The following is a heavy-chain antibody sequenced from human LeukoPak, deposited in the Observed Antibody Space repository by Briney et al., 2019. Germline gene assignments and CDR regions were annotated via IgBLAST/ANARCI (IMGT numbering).Heavy chain of an antibody. J-gene: IGHJ4*02. Sequence: EPGGSLRPSCAASGFTFNIYWMSWVRQAPGKGLEWVANIKQDGSEKYYVDSVKGRFTLSRDNAKNSLYLQMNSQRAEDTAVYYCARDGGPLDYWGRGILVTVSS. CDR2: IKQDGSEK. CDR3: ARDGGPLDY. CDR1: GFTFNIYW. D-gene: IGHD3-3*01. V-gene: IGHV3-7*01.